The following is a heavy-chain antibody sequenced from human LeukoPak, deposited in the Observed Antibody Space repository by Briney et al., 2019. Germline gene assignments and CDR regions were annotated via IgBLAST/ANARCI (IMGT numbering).Heavy chain of an antibody. V-gene: IGHV3-7*03. J-gene: IGHJ4*02. D-gene: IGHD2-15*01. Sequence: GGSLRLSCAASGFTFSSYWMSWVRQAPGKGLEWVANIKQDGSEKYYVDSVKGRFTISRDNAKNSLYLQMNSLRAEDTAVYYCAREAARVVAVHFDYWGQGTLVTVSS. CDR1: GFTFSSYW. CDR3: AREAARVVAVHFDY. CDR2: IKQDGSEK.